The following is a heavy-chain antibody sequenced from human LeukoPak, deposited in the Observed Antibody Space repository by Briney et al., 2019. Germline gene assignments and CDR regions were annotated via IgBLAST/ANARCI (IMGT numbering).Heavy chain of an antibody. J-gene: IGHJ4*02. D-gene: IGHD3-22*01. CDR2: INSDGSIT. Sequence: GGSLRLSCAASGFTFTTYWMHWVRQAPGKGLVWVSHINSDGSITSYADSVKGRFTISRDNSKNTLYLQMNSLRAEDTAVYYCAREGGSVYYYFDYWGQGTLVTVSS. CDR1: GFTFTTYW. V-gene: IGHV3-74*01. CDR3: AREGGSVYYYFDY.